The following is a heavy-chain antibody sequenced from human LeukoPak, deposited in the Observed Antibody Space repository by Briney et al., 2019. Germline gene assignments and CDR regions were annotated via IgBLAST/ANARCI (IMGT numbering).Heavy chain of an antibody. J-gene: IGHJ2*01. CDR2: IYYSGST. Sequence: SETLSLTCTVSGGSISSGGYYWSWIRQHPGKGLEWIGYIYYSGSTYYNPSLKSRVAISVDTSKIQFSLKLSSVTAADTAVYYCAREDRSQGYFDLWGRGTLVTVSS. CDR3: AREDRSQGYFDL. V-gene: IGHV4-31*03. CDR1: GGSISSGGYY.